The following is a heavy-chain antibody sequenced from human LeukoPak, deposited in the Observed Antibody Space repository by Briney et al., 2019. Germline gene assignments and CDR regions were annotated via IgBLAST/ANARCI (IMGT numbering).Heavy chain of an antibody. CDR3: AKSAYYDASGYYREYYFDY. CDR2: ITNSGRST. CDR1: GFTFSSNA. V-gene: IGHV3-23*01. D-gene: IGHD3-22*01. Sequence: PGGSLRLSCAASGFTFSSNAMSWVRQAPGKGLEWVSGITNSGRSTYYADSVKGRFTVSRDKTKNTLYLQMNSLRAEDTAVYYCAKSAYYDASGYYREYYFDYWGQGTLVTVSS. J-gene: IGHJ4*02.